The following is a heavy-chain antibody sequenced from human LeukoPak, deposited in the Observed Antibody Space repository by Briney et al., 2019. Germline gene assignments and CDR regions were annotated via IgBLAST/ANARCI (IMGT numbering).Heavy chain of an antibody. CDR2: ITSSSSTM. D-gene: IGHD5-18*01. CDR3: ARDLSGVTGYTYGRGIDY. Sequence: GGSLRLSCAASGFTFSTYSMNWVRQVPGKGLEWISYITSSSSTMYYADSVKGRFTISRDNAKNSLYLQMNSLRAEDTALYYCARDLSGVTGYTYGRGIDYWGQGTLVTVSS. CDR1: GFTFSTYS. J-gene: IGHJ4*02. V-gene: IGHV3-48*01.